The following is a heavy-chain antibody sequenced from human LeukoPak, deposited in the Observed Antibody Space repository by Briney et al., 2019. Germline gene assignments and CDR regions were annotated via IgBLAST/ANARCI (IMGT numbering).Heavy chain of an antibody. CDR3: AREEKTSVTFDY. CDR1: GFTFSTHW. Sequence: GGSLRLSCAASGFTFSTHWMHWVRQVPGKGLVWVSRINSDGSSISYADSVKGRFTISRDNAENTLYLQMNSLRAEDTAVYYCAREEKTSVTFDYWGQGTLVTVSS. CDR2: INSDGSSI. D-gene: IGHD3-10*01. J-gene: IGHJ4*02. V-gene: IGHV3-74*01.